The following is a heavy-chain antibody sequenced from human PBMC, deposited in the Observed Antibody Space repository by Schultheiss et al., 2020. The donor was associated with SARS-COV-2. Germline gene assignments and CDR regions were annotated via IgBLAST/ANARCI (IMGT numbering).Heavy chain of an antibody. Sequence: SETLSLTCTVSGGSISSYYWTWIRQPPGKGLEWIGYISDSGSTNYNPSLRSRVTMSVDTSKNQFSLKLSSVTAADTAVYYCASIFEYSSSSSAYYYYGMDVWGQGTTVTVSS. D-gene: IGHD6-6*01. CDR3: ASIFEYSSSSSAYYYYGMDV. J-gene: IGHJ6*02. CDR2: ISDSGST. V-gene: IGHV4-59*12. CDR1: GGSISSYY.